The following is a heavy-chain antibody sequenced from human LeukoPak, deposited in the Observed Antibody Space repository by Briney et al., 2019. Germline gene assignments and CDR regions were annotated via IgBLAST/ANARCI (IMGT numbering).Heavy chain of an antibody. J-gene: IGHJ2*01. CDR2: INAGNGNT. D-gene: IGHD6-19*01. Sequence: ASVKVSCKASGYTFTSYAMHWVRQAPGQRLEWMGWINAGNGNTKYSQKFQGRVTITRDTSASTAYMELSGLRSEDTAVCYCARVRRGIAVAGNLSPYWYFDLWGRGTLVTVSS. CDR1: GYTFTSYA. V-gene: IGHV1-3*01. CDR3: ARVRRGIAVAGNLSPYWYFDL.